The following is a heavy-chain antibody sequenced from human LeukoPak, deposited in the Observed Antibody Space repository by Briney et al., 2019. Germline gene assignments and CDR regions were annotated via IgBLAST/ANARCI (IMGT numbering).Heavy chain of an antibody. CDR3: ARDRIAVAGTWFDY. CDR2: IYSGGST. D-gene: IGHD6-19*01. J-gene: IGHJ4*02. Sequence: GGSLRLSCAASGFAVSSNYMSWVRQAAGKVLEWVSVIYSGGSTYYADSVKGRFTISRDNSKNTLYLQMNSLRAEDTAVYYCARDRIAVAGTWFDYWGRGTLVTVSS. CDR1: GFAVSSNY. V-gene: IGHV3-53*01.